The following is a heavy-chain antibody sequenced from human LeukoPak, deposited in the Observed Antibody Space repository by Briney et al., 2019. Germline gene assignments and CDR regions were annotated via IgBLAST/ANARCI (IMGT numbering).Heavy chain of an antibody. D-gene: IGHD7-27*01. Sequence: ASVKVSCKASGYTFSGYYMHWVRQAPGQGLEWMGWINPNSGGTNYAQKFQGRVTMTRDTSISTAYMELCSLRSDDTAVYYCARGPHWDPHFDYWGQGTLVTVSS. J-gene: IGHJ4*02. V-gene: IGHV1-2*02. CDR1: GYTFSGYY. CDR3: ARGPHWDPHFDY. CDR2: INPNSGGT.